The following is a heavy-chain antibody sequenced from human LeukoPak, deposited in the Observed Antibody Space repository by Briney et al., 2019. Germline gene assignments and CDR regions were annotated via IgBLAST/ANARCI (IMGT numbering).Heavy chain of an antibody. D-gene: IGHD2-15*01. CDR3: ARITGYCSGGSCHYFDY. J-gene: IGHJ4*02. Sequence: ESGPTLVNPTETLTLTCTVSGFSLSNARMGVSWIRQPPGKALEWLAHIFSNDEKSYSTSLKSRLTISKDTSKSQVVLTMTNMDPVDTATYYCARITGYCSGGSCHYFDYWGQGTLVTVSS. V-gene: IGHV2-26*01. CDR2: IFSNDEK. CDR1: GFSLSNARMG.